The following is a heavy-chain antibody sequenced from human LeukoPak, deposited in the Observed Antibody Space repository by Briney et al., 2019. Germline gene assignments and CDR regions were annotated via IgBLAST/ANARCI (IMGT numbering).Heavy chain of an antibody. CDR3: AKVDTMVRGVIMKTGGAFDY. D-gene: IGHD3-10*01. V-gene: IGHV3-23*01. CDR1: GFTFSSYA. Sequence: GGSLRLSCAASGFTFSSYAMSWVRQAPGKGLEWVSAISGSGGSTYYADSVKGRFTISRDNSKNTLYLQMNSLRAEDTAVYYCAKVDTMVRGVIMKTGGAFDYWGQGTLVTVSS. CDR2: ISGSGGST. J-gene: IGHJ4*02.